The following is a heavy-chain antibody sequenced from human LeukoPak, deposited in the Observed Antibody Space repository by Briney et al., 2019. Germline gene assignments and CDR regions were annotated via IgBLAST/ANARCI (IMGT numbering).Heavy chain of an antibody. Sequence: GGSLRLSCAASGFTFSSYSMNWVRQAQGKGLEWGSSISSSSSYIYYADSVKGRFTISRDNAKNSLYLQMNSLRAEDTAVYYCARATASGSYYGGFDYWGQGTLVTVSS. CDR2: ISSSSSYI. CDR3: ARATASGSYYGGFDY. CDR1: GFTFSSYS. D-gene: IGHD1-26*01. V-gene: IGHV3-21*01. J-gene: IGHJ4*02.